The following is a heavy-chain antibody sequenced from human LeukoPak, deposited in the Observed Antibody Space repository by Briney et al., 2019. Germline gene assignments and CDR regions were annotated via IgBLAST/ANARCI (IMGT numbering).Heavy chain of an antibody. CDR3: VRGWGSNVYASAFDV. J-gene: IGHJ3*01. CDR1: GFTFSTYG. D-gene: IGHD3-16*01. Sequence: GGSLRLSCAASGFTFSTYGMHWVRQAPGKGLEWVTVMWHDGSHKDYADSVKGRFTISRDNSKNTLYLQMNDLRAEDTAVYFCVRGWGSNVYASAFDVWGQGTMVTVSS. CDR2: MWHDGSHK. V-gene: IGHV3-33*01.